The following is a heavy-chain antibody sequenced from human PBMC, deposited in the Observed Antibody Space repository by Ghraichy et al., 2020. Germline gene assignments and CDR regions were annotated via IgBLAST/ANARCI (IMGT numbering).Heavy chain of an antibody. CDR1: GFTFSAYA. J-gene: IGHJ4*02. V-gene: IGHV3-30*03. CDR3: GGDHHDYVGFCDY. Sequence: GGSLRLSCAASGFTFSAYAMHWVRQAPGKGLEWVAIISYDGSNKYIADSLKGRFTISRDNSKNPLSLHLTSLRPEETAVYYCGGDHHDYVGFCDYWGQGSLVTVSS. CDR2: ISYDGSNK. D-gene: IGHD4-17*01.